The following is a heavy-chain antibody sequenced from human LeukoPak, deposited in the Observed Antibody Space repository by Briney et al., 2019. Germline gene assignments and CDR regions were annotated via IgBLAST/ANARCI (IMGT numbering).Heavy chain of an antibody. J-gene: IGHJ4*02. Sequence: ASVKVSCKASGYTFTSYGISWVRQAPGQGLEWMGWISAYNGNTNYAQKLQGRVTMTTGTSTSTAYMELRSLRSDDTAVYYCARDKALATSAIPFDYWGQGTLVTVSS. CDR2: ISAYNGNT. CDR3: ARDKALATSAIPFDY. CDR1: GYTFTSYG. D-gene: IGHD2-21*02. V-gene: IGHV1-18*01.